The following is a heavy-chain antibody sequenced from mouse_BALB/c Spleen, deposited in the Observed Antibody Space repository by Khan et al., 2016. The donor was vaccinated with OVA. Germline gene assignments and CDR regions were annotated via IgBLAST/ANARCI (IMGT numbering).Heavy chain of an antibody. CDR3: ARNFRSAAYFDY. Sequence: VQLQQSGPELVKPGASVKMSCKASGYTFTSYVIHWVKQRPGQGLEWIGYIYPYNDDTKYNEKFKGKATLTSDKSSSTAYMDLSSLTSEDSAVYYCARNFRSAAYFDYWGQGTTLTVSS. D-gene: IGHD2-14*01. CDR2: IYPYNDDT. CDR1: GYTFTSYV. V-gene: IGHV1S136*01. J-gene: IGHJ2*01.